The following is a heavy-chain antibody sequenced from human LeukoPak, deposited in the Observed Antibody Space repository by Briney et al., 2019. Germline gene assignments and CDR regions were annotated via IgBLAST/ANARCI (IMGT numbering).Heavy chain of an antibody. Sequence: ASVKVSSKASGYTFTGYYMHWVRQAPGQGLEWMGWINPNSGGTNYAQKFQGRVTMTRDTSISTAYMELSRLRSDDTAVYYCARGDYYDSSGYLYYYYYYYMDVWGKGTTVTVSS. D-gene: IGHD3-22*01. CDR3: ARGDYYDSSGYLYYYYYYYMDV. V-gene: IGHV1-2*02. J-gene: IGHJ6*03. CDR2: INPNSGGT. CDR1: GYTFTGYY.